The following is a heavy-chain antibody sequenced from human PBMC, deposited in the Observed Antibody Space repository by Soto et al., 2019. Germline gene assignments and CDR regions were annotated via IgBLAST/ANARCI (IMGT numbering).Heavy chain of an antibody. CDR2: INHSGST. CDR3: ARGYCSGGSCRHAYYFDY. Sequence: SETLSLTCAVYGGSFSGYYWSWIRQPPGKGLEWIGEINHSGSTNYNPSLKSRVTISVDTSKNQFSLKLSSVTAADTAVYYCARGYCSGGSCRHAYYFDYWGQGTLVTVSS. J-gene: IGHJ4*02. V-gene: IGHV4-34*01. D-gene: IGHD2-15*01. CDR1: GGSFSGYY.